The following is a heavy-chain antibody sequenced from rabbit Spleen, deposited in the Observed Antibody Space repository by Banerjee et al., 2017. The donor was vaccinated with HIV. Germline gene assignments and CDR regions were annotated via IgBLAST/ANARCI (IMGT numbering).Heavy chain of an antibody. CDR1: GFSFSDTDV. CDR2: INTATGKA. V-gene: IGHV1S45*01. J-gene: IGHJ4*01. CDR3: ARDDGSYDYIDGYFNL. Sequence: QEQLEESGGGLVKPEGSLTLTCKASGFSFSDTDVMCWVRQAPGKGLQWIACINTATGKAVYASWAKGRFTISKTSSTTVTLQMTSLTAADTATYFCARDDGSYDYIDGYFNLWGQGTLVTVS. D-gene: IGHD6-1*01.